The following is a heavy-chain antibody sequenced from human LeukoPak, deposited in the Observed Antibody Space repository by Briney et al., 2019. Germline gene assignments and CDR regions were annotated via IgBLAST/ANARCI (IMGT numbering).Heavy chain of an antibody. J-gene: IGHJ6*03. Sequence: ASVKVSCKASGYTFTSYGISWVRQAPGQGLEWMGWISAYSGNTNYAQKLQGRVTMTTDTSTSTAYMELRSLRSDDTAVYYCARVEYSSSPGVPGYYYYYMDVRGKGTTVTVSS. CDR3: ARVEYSSSPGVPGYYYYYMDV. D-gene: IGHD6-6*01. CDR2: ISAYSGNT. CDR1: GYTFTSYG. V-gene: IGHV1-18*01.